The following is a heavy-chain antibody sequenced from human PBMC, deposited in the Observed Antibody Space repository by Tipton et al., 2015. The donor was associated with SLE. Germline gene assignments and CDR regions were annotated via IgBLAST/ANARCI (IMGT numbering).Heavy chain of an antibody. CDR2: IYHRGNT. CDR1: GGSISSSSSYY. Sequence: TLSLTCAVYGGSISSSSSYYWAWIRQPPGKGVEWTGEIYHRGNTNYNPSLKSRVTISVDPSKNQFSLKLRSVTAADTAVYYCTRGDSTGLDVFAIWGQGTMVTVSS. CDR3: TRGDSTGLDVFAI. J-gene: IGHJ3*02. V-gene: IGHV4-39*07. D-gene: IGHD2-8*02.